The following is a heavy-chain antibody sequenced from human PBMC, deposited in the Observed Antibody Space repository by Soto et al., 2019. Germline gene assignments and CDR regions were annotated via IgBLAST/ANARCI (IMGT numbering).Heavy chain of an antibody. J-gene: IGHJ5*02. Sequence: GASVKVSRKASGGTFSSYAISWVRQAPGQRLEWMGGIIPIFGTANYAQKFQGRVTITADESTSTAYMELSSLRSEDTAVYYCARSPTLPAASLHTFDPWGQGALVTVSS. CDR3: ARSPTLPAASLHTFDP. CDR2: IIPIFGTA. V-gene: IGHV1-69*13. CDR1: GGTFSSYA. D-gene: IGHD2-2*01.